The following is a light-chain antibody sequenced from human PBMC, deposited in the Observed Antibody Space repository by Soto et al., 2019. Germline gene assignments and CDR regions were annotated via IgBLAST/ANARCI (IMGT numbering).Light chain of an antibody. CDR2: GAS. CDR1: QSVSSSY. CDR3: HQYDSSPLT. J-gene: IGKJ4*01. Sequence: IVLTQSPGTLPLSPGERATLSCRASQSVSSSYLAWYQQKPGQAPRLLIYGASSRATGIPDWFSGSGSGTDFTLTISRLEPEDFAVYYCHQYDSSPLTFGGGTKVEIK. V-gene: IGKV3-20*01.